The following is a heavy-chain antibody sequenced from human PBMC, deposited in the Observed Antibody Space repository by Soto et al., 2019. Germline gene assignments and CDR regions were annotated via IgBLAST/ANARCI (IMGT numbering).Heavy chain of an antibody. J-gene: IGHJ6*02. CDR3: ARAIITLRIAVAGIVEMENGMDV. V-gene: IGHV6-1*01. CDR1: GDSVSSNSAA. CDR2: TYYRSKWYN. Sequence: SQTLSLTCAISGDSVSSNSAAWNWIRQSPSRGLEWLGRTYYRSKWYNDYAVSVKSRITINPDTSKNQFSLQLNSVTPEDTAVYYCARAIITLRIAVAGIVEMENGMDVWGQGTTVTVSS. D-gene: IGHD6-19*01.